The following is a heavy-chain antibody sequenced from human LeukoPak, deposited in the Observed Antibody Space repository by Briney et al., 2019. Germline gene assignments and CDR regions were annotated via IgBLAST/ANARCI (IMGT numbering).Heavy chain of an antibody. CDR3: ARGHGLKAARPSLGWFDP. Sequence: SETLSLTCAVYGGSFSGYYWSWIRQPPGKGLEWIGEINHSGSTNYNPSLKSRVTISVDTSKNQFSLKLSSVTAADTAVYYCARGHGLKAARPSLGWFDPWGQGTLVTVSS. CDR2: INHSGST. CDR1: GGSFSGYY. V-gene: IGHV4-34*01. J-gene: IGHJ5*02. D-gene: IGHD6-6*01.